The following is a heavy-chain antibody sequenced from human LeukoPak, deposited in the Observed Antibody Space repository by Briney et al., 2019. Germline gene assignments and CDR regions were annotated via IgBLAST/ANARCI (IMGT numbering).Heavy chain of an antibody. V-gene: IGHV4-39*01. CDR1: GGSISSSSYY. D-gene: IGHD6-19*01. J-gene: IGHJ4*02. CDR3: ARQVVAVAGTGYFDY. CDR2: IYYSGST. Sequence: SETLSLTCTVSGGSISSSSYYCAWIRQPPGKGLEWIGSIYYSGSTYYNASLKSRGTISVDTSKNQFSLKLNSVTAADTAVYFCARQVVAVAGTGYFDYWGQGTLVTVSS.